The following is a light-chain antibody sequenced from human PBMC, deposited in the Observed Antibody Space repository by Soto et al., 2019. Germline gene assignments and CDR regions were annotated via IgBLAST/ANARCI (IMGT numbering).Light chain of an antibody. CDR2: KAS. CDR1: QSISSW. Sequence: DIQMTQSPSTLSASVGDRVTITCRASQSISSWLAWDQQKPGKAPKLLIYKASSLESGVPSRFSGSGSGTEFSLTISSLQPDDFATYYCQQYNSYRRTFGQGNKVEIK. V-gene: IGKV1-5*03. CDR3: QQYNSYRRT. J-gene: IGKJ1*01.